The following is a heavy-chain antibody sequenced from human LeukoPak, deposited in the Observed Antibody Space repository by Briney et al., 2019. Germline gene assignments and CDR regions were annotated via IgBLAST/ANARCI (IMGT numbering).Heavy chain of an antibody. CDR3: ATVAAAGPDDAFDI. CDR2: ISAYNGNT. V-gene: IGHV1-18*01. J-gene: IGHJ3*02. Sequence: ASVKVSCKASGYTFTSYGISWVRQAPGQGLEWMGWISAYNGNTNYAQKLQGRVTMTTDTSTSTAYMELRSLRSDDTAVYYCATVAAAGPDDAFDIWGRGTMVTVSS. D-gene: IGHD6-13*01. CDR1: GYTFTSYG.